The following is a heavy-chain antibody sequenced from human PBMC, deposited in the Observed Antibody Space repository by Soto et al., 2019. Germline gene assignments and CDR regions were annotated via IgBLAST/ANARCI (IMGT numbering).Heavy chain of an antibody. Sequence: EEQLVASGGGLVQPGGSLRLSCEASGFTLGSYWMSWVRQAPGKGLEWLATIKTDASEKKYVDSVKGRFTMSRDNAKKSLYLQMDSLRAADTSVYYCARDLGYGSGSSVSRYLEYWGDGTLVTVSS. CDR3: ARDLGYGSGSSVSRYLEY. D-gene: IGHD3-10*01. CDR1: GFTLGSYW. CDR2: IKTDASEK. J-gene: IGHJ4*01. V-gene: IGHV3-7*01.